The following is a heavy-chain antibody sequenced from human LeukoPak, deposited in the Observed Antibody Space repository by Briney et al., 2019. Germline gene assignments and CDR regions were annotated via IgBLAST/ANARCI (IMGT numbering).Heavy chain of an antibody. D-gene: IGHD3-22*01. CDR3: ARDSSGYFFLPFDS. CDR1: GGSISSSSYY. V-gene: IGHV4-39*07. Sequence: SEALSLTCTVSGGSISSSSYYWGWLRQPPGMGLEWIGSIYYSGRTYYNPSLKSRVTISVDTSKNQFSLNLRSVTAADTARYYCARDSSGYFFLPFDSWGRGTLVTVSS. CDR2: IYYSGRT. J-gene: IGHJ4*02.